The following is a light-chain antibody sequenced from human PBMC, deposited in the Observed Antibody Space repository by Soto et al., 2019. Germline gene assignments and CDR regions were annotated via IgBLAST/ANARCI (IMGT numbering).Light chain of an antibody. V-gene: IGLV7-46*01. CDR2: DTN. CDR1: TGAVTSGHY. CDR3: FLYYTGGRPV. Sequence: QAVVTQEPSLTVSPGETVTLTCGSSTGAVTSGHYPYWFQRNPAQAPRTLIYDTNNKHSWTPARFSGSLLGGKAALTLSGAQPEDEAEYYCFLYYTGGRPVFGGGTQLTVL. J-gene: IGLJ7*01.